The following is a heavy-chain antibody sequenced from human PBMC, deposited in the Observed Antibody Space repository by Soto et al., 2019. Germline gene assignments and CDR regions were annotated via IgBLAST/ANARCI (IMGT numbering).Heavy chain of an antibody. CDR3: ARGDYDILTGYFVPFDY. V-gene: IGHV4-31*03. D-gene: IGHD3-9*01. J-gene: IGHJ4*02. CDR1: GGSISSGGYY. CDR2: IYYSGST. Sequence: QVQLQESGPGLVKPSQTLSLTCTVSGGSISSGGYYWSWIRQHPGKGLEGIGYIYYSGSTYYNPSLKSRVTISVDTSKNQFSLKLSSVTAADTAVYYCARGDYDILTGYFVPFDYWGQGTLVTVSS.